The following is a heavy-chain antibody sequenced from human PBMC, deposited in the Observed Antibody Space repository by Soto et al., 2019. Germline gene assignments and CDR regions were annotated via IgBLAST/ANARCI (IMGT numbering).Heavy chain of an antibody. Sequence: GGSLRLSCAASGFTFSNAWMNWVRQASGKGLEWVGRIRSKANTYATAYAASVKGRFTISRDDSKNTAYLQMNSLKTEDTAVYYCTRRADTHNYDSSGFDAFDIWGQGTMVTVSS. CDR2: IRSKANTYAT. CDR1: GFTFSNAW. V-gene: IGHV3-73*01. J-gene: IGHJ3*02. D-gene: IGHD3-22*01. CDR3: TRRADTHNYDSSGFDAFDI.